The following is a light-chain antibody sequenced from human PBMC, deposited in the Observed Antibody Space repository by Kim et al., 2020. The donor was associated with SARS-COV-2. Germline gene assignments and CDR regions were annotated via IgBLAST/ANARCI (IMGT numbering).Light chain of an antibody. CDR3: YSRDSGMNYWV. CDR2: AKN. J-gene: IGLJ3*02. V-gene: IGLV3-19*01. CDR1: TLGSYS. Sequence: ALRQTVLITCQGDTLGSYSASWYQKKPGQAPITIIYAKNNRPSGIPDRFSGSNSGNTASLTITGAQAEDEADYYCYSRDSGMNYWVFGGGTQLTVL.